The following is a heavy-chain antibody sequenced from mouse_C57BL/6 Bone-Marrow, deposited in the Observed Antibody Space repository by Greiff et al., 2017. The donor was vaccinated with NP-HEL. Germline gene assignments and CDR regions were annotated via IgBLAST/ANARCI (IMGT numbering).Heavy chain of an antibody. CDR2: INPNNGGT. V-gene: IGHV1-26*01. D-gene: IGHD2-1*01. J-gene: IGHJ2*01. CDR3: ARSDSYGNMYYFDY. CDR1: GYTFTDYY. Sequence: VQLQQSGPELVKPGASVKISCKASGYTFTDYYMNWVKQSHGKSLEWIGDINPNNGGTSYNQKFKGKATLTVDKSSSTAYMELRSLTSEDSAVYYCARSDSYGNMYYFDYWGQGTTLTVSS.